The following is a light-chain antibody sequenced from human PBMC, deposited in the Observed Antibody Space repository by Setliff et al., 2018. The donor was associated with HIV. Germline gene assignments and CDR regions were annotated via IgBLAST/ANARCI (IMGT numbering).Light chain of an antibody. CDR1: SSNIGRNY. J-gene: IGLJ2*01. CDR2: RNN. CDR3: ATWDDSLGGVV. Sequence: VLTQPPSASGTPGQRVTISCSGSSSNIGRNYVYWYQQLPRSAPKLLIYRNNERPSGVPDRFSGSKSGTSTSLAISGLRSEDEAAYYCATWDDSLGGVVFGGGTKVTVL. V-gene: IGLV1-47*01.